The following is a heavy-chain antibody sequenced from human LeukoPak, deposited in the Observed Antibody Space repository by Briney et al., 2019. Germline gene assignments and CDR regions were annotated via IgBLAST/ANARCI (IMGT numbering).Heavy chain of an antibody. CDR2: IYSGGST. CDR1: GFTVSSNY. V-gene: IGHV3-53*01. J-gene: IGHJ4*02. CDR3: ARGERVVYYDY. D-gene: IGHD1-14*01. Sequence: GGSLRLSCAASGFTVSSNYKSWVRQAPGKGLEWVSVIYSGGSTYYADSVKGRFTISRDNSKNTLYLQMNSLRAEDTAVYYCARGERVVYYDYWGQGTLVTVSS.